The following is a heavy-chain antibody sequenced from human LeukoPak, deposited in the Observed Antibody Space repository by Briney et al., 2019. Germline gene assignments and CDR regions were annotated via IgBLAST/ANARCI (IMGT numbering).Heavy chain of an antibody. D-gene: IGHD3/OR15-3a*01. CDR2: IYYNGIT. CDR3: ARARDWSAGSWFDP. V-gene: IGHV4-61*08. Sequence: PSETLSLTCSVSGGSISRSDHYWSWIRQPPGKGLEWIGNIYYNGITDYNPSLKSRVTMSVDTSKNQFSLRLDSVTAVDTAMYYCARARDWSAGSWFDPWGQGILVTVSS. CDR1: GGSISRSDHY. J-gene: IGHJ5*02.